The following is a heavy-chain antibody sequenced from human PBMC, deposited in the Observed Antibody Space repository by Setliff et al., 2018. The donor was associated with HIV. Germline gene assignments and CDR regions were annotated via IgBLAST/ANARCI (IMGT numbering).Heavy chain of an antibody. CDR1: GYSFTDYF. Sequence: ASVKVSCKASGYSFTDYFMHWVRQAPGQGLEWMGWISPNNGDTNIPQRFRGRVTMTRDTSINTAYMELSGLRSDDTAAYYCARESGGVVIKGAYYYYMDVWGKGTTVTVSS. D-gene: IGHD3-3*01. CDR2: ISPNNGDT. J-gene: IGHJ6*03. CDR3: ARESGGVVIKGAYYYYMDV. V-gene: IGHV1-2*02.